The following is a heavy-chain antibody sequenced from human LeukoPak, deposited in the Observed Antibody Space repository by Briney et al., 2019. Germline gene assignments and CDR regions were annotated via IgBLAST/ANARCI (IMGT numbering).Heavy chain of an antibody. Sequence: SETLSLTCTVSGSSISSSSYYWGWVRQPAGKGLEWIGRIYISGSTNYNPSLKSRVTMSVDTSKNQFSLKLSSVTAADTAVYYCARDRGTWNDDGFDYWGQGTLVTVSS. CDR2: IYISGST. CDR3: ARDRGTWNDDGFDY. V-gene: IGHV4-61*02. CDR1: GSSISSSSYY. J-gene: IGHJ4*02. D-gene: IGHD1-1*01.